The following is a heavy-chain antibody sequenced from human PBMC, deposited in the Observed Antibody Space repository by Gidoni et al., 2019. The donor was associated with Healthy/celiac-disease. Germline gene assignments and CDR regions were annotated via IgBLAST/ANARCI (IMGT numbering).Heavy chain of an antibody. J-gene: IGHJ4*02. CDR3: AISRYYDSGTGY. V-gene: IGHV1-46*01. D-gene: IGHD3-22*01. Sequence: QVQLVQSGAEVKKPGASVKVSCQASGYTFTSYYMHWVRQAPGQGLAWMGIINPSGGSTSYAQKFQGRVTMTRDTPTSTVYMELSSLRSEDTAVYYCAISRYYDSGTGYWGQGTLVTVSS. CDR1: GYTFTSYY. CDR2: INPSGGST.